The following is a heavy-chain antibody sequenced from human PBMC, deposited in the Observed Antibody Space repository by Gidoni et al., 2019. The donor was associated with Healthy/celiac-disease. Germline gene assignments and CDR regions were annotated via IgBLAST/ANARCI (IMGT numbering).Heavy chain of an antibody. J-gene: IGHJ5*02. Sequence: QVQLQQWGAGLFKPSETLSLTCAVYGGSFSGYYWSWTRQPPGKGLEWIGKINHSGSTNYNPSLKSLVTISVDTSKNQFSLKLSSVTAADTAVYYCARGYCSSTSCYTYNWFDPWGQGTLVTVSS. V-gene: IGHV4-34*01. CDR3: ARGYCSSTSCYTYNWFDP. CDR2: INHSGST. D-gene: IGHD2-2*02. CDR1: GGSFSGYY.